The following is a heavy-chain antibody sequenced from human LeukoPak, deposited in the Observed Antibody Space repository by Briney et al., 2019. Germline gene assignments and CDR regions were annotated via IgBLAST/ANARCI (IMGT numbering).Heavy chain of an antibody. CDR2: IYHSGST. D-gene: IGHD3-16*02. Sequence: SETLSLTCAVSGYSISSDCYWGWIRQPPGKGLEWIGNIYHSGSTYYNPSLKSRVTISVDTSKNQFSLKLSSVTAADTAVYYCARKGPTMITFGGVIAPPFDYWGQGTLVTVSS. CDR3: ARKGPTMITFGGVIAPPFDY. CDR1: GYSISSDCY. V-gene: IGHV4-38-2*01. J-gene: IGHJ4*02.